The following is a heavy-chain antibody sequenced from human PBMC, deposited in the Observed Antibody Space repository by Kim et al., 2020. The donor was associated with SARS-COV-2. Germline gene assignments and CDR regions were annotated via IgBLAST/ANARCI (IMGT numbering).Heavy chain of an antibody. CDR3: ARAHRWGLIVARGAVDF. J-gene: IGHJ4*02. CDR1: GGSISSGGYY. CDR2: IYYSGST. D-gene: IGHD3-22*01. V-gene: IGHV4-31*03. Sequence: SETLSLTCTVSGGSISSGGYYWSWIRQHPGKGLEWIGYIYYSGSTYYNPSLKSRVTISVDTSKNQFSLKLSSVTAADTAVYYCARAHRWGLIVARGAVDFGGQGTLVTVST.